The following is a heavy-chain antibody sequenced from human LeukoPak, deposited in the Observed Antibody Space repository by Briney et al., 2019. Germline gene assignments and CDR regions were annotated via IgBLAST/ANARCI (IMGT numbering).Heavy chain of an antibody. CDR1: GFTFSNSV. V-gene: IGHV3-30*04. CDR3: ARDGDSSGYGSPDY. D-gene: IGHD3-22*01. CDR2: ISDDGSSE. J-gene: IGHJ4*02. Sequence: GRSLRLSCAASGFTFSNSVMHWVRQAPGKGLEWVAGISDDGSSEHYADSVKGRFTISRDNSDNTLYVQMNSLRVEDTAVYYCARDGDSSGYGSPDYWGQGTLVTVSS.